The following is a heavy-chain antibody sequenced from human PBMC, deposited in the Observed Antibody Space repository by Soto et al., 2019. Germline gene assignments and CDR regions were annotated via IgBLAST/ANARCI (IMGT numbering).Heavy chain of an antibody. D-gene: IGHD6-19*01. CDR1: GGSFSGYY. J-gene: IGHJ6*02. Sequence: PSETLSLTCAVYGGSFSGYYWSWIRQPPGKGLEWIGEINHSGSTNYNPSPKSRVTISVDTSKNQFSLKLSSVTAADTAVYYCAREIAVAPYYYGMDVWGQGTTVTVS. CDR3: AREIAVAPYYYGMDV. CDR2: INHSGST. V-gene: IGHV4-34*01.